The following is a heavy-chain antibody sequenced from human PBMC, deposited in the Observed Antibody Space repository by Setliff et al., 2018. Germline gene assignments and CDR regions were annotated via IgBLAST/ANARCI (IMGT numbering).Heavy chain of an antibody. Sequence: GGSLRLTCSASGFTFSSYSMHWVRQAPGKGLEWVANINKDGSEKYYVDSVKGRFTISRDNSNTSLYLQMNSLRADDTAVYYCARMSALGEVDYWGQGTLVTVSS. CDR1: GFTFSSYS. CDR2: INKDGSEK. D-gene: IGHD3-10*01. CDR3: ARMSALGEVDY. J-gene: IGHJ4*02. V-gene: IGHV3-7*03.